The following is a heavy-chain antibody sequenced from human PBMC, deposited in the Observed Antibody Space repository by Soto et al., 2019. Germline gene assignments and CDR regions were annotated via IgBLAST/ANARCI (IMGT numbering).Heavy chain of an antibody. J-gene: IGHJ6*02. Sequence: GASLKVSCKASGYTFTSYGISWVRQAPGQGLEWMGWISAYNGNTNYAQKLQGRVTMTTDTSTSTAYMELRSLRSDDTAVYYCASGDPDIVVVPAASGSYYYGMDVWGQGTTVTVSS. CDR3: ASGDPDIVVVPAASGSYYYGMDV. CDR2: ISAYNGNT. V-gene: IGHV1-18*04. CDR1: GYTFTSYG. D-gene: IGHD2-2*01.